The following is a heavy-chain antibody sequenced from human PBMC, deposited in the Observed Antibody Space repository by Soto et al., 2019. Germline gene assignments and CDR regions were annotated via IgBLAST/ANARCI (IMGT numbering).Heavy chain of an antibody. CDR1: GITFIYAW. D-gene: IGHD2-8*02. V-gene: IGHV3-23*01. J-gene: IGHJ4*02. CDR3: TGEVASGY. CDR2: ISGSGGST. Sequence: GGSLRLSCAASGITFIYAWMDWVRQAPGKGLEWVAAISGSGGSTYYADSVKGRFTISRDNSRNTLFLEMNSLRGDDMAVYYCTGEVASGYWGQGTLVTVSS.